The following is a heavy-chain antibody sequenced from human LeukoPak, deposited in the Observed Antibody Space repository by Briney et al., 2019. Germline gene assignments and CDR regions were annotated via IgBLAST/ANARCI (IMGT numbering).Heavy chain of an antibody. D-gene: IGHD3-3*01. J-gene: IGHJ6*02. CDR1: GYTFTGYY. CDR3: ASPAHDFWSGSPYYYYGMDV. Sequence: ASVKVSCKASGYTFTGYYMHWVRQAPGQGLEWMGRINPNSGGTNYAQKFQGGVTMTRDTSISTAYMELSRLRSDDTAVYYCASPAHDFWSGSPYYYYGMDVWGQGTTVTVSS. CDR2: INPNSGGT. V-gene: IGHV1-2*06.